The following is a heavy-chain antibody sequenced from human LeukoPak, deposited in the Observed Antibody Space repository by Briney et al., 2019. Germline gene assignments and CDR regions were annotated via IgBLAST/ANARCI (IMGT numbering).Heavy chain of an antibody. J-gene: IGHJ4*02. CDR3: ARSDYVWGSYRYLDY. Sequence: SSETLSLTCTVSGGSISSYYWSWIRQPPGKGLEWIGYIYYSGSTNYNPSLKSRVTISVDTSKNQFSLKLSSVTAADTAVYYCARSDYVWGSYRYLDYWGQGTLVTVSS. CDR2: IYYSGST. D-gene: IGHD3-16*02. CDR1: GGSISSYY. V-gene: IGHV4-59*08.